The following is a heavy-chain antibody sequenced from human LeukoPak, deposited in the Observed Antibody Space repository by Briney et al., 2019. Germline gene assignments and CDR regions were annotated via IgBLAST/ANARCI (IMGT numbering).Heavy chain of an antibody. V-gene: IGHV1-8*01. CDR2: MNPNSGNT. CDR3: ARTHPYYGILTGYYKGGWFDP. CDR1: RYTFTSYE. J-gene: IGHJ5*02. D-gene: IGHD3-9*01. Sequence: ASVKVSCKASRYTFTSYEINWVRQATGQGLEWMGWMNPNSGNTGYTQKFQGRLTMTRNTSISTAYMELSSLRSEDTAVYYCARTHPYYGILTGYYKGGWFDPWGQGTLVTVSS.